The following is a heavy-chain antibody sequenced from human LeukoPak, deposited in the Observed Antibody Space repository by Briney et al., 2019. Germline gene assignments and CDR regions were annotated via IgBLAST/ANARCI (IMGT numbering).Heavy chain of an antibody. D-gene: IGHD3-10*01. CDR2: IYHSGST. CDR1: GGSISSGGYS. Sequence: PSETLSLTCAVSGGSISSGGYSWSWIRQPPGKGLEWIGYIYHSGSTYYNPSLKSRVTISVDTSKNQFSLKVTSVTAADTAVYYCARHSDSGSYRAYGFDIWGQGTMVTVSS. J-gene: IGHJ3*02. V-gene: IGHV4-30-2*03. CDR3: ARHSDSGSYRAYGFDI.